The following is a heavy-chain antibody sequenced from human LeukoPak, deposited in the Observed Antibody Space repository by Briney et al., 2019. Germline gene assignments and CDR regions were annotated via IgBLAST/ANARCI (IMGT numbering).Heavy chain of an antibody. D-gene: IGHD2-21*02. Sequence: ASVRVSCKASGYTFTSYYMHWVRQAPGQGLEWMGIINPSGGRTSYAQKFQGRVTMTRDTSTGTVYMEPSSLRSEDTAVYYCASLRSGDYEGFGYWGQGTLVTVSA. CDR1: GYTFTSYY. CDR3: ASLRSGDYEGFGY. J-gene: IGHJ4*02. V-gene: IGHV1-46*01. CDR2: INPSGGRT.